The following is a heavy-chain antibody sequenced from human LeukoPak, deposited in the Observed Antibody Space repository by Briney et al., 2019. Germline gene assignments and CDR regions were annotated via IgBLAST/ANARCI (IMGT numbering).Heavy chain of an antibody. CDR2: IYSSGST. CDR3: ARNGREWWASLHL. D-gene: IGHD2-15*01. V-gene: IGHV4-4*07. Sequence: PSETLSLTCTVSGGSISNYYWSWIRQPAGKGLEWIGRIYSSGSTNYHPSLKSRVTISVDTSKNQFSLKLSSVTAADTAVYYCARNGREWWASLHLWGQGTMVTVSS. CDR1: GGSISNYY. J-gene: IGHJ3*01.